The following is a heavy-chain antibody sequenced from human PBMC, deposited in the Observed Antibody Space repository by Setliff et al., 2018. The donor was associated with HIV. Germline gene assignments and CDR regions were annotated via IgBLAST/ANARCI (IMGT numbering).Heavy chain of an antibody. Sequence: SETLSLTCNVSGGSIGSYHWAWIRQSPGKGLEYFGNIRHSGYTNYNPSLKSRLNMSVDTSNYQISLKLTAVTAADTAVYYCAREFSERSPNPDHYYYYMDVWGKGTTVTVSS. J-gene: IGHJ6*03. CDR2: IRHSGYT. V-gene: IGHV4-59*01. CDR1: GGSIGSYH. D-gene: IGHD6-19*01. CDR3: AREFSERSPNPDHYYYYMDV.